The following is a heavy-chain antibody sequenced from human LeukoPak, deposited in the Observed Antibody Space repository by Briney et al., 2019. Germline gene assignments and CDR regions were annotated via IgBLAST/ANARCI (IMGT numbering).Heavy chain of an antibody. D-gene: IGHD4-17*01. CDR1: GFTFRSFW. J-gene: IGHJ4*02. CDR2: IKSDGSST. Sequence: GGSLRLSCAASGFTFRSFWMHWVRQAPGKGLVWVSRIKSDGSSTNYADSAKGRFTISRDNAKNTLYLQMNSLRVEDTAIYYCARGGDYPFDYWGQGTLVTVSS. V-gene: IGHV3-74*01. CDR3: ARGGDYPFDY.